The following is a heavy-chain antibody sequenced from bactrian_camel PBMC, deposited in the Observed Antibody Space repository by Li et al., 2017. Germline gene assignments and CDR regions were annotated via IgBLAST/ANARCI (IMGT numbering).Heavy chain of an antibody. D-gene: IGHD1*01. CDR3: AADKTPREVRNGRCWGNY. Sequence: HVQLVESGGGLVQPGGSLRLSCAASGFTVNSLSMYWVRQSPGKGHEWVSGTNAAGVTTVYAVSVEGRSTMSRDNAKNTVYLQMNSLKSEDTAMYYCAADKTPREVRNGRCWGNYRGQGTQVTVS. CDR1: GFTVNSLS. J-gene: IGHJ4*01. V-gene: IGHV3S1*01. CDR2: TNAAGVTT.